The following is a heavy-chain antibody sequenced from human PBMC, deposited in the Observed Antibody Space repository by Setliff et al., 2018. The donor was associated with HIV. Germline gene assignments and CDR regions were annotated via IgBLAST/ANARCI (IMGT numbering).Heavy chain of an antibody. CDR3: ARALYGSDSLLDS. Sequence: GESLKISCAVSGFPFSISPMNWVRLPPGKGPVWLSRINAAGGNTNYVDSVKGRFTISRDNAGSTVYLQMSSLRAEDTAVYYCARALYGSDSLLDSWGQGTLVTVSS. CDR1: GFPFSISP. CDR2: INAAGGNT. J-gene: IGHJ4*02. V-gene: IGHV3-74*01. D-gene: IGHD1-26*01.